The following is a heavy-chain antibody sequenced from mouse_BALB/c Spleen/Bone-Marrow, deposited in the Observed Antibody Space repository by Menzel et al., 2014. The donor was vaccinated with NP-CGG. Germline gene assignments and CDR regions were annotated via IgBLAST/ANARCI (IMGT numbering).Heavy chain of an antibody. D-gene: IGHD2-4*01. CDR2: IWGDGST. Sequence: VNLVESGPGLVAPSQSLSITCTVSGFSLTGYGVSWVRPPPGKGLEWLGMIWGDGSTDYNSALKSRLSINKDNSKSQVFLKMNSLQTDDTARYYCARDSFLITRALDYWGQGTSVTVSS. CDR1: GFSLTGYG. J-gene: IGHJ4*01. V-gene: IGHV2-6-7*01. CDR3: ARDSFLITRALDY.